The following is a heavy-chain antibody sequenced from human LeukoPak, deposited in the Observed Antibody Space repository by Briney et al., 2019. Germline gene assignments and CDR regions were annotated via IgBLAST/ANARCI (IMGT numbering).Heavy chain of an antibody. Sequence: SETLSLTCTVSGGSISSYYWSWIRQPPGKGLEWIGSIYHSGSTYYNPSLKSRVTISVDTSKNQFSLKLSSVTAADTAVYYCARGIGSGYYYYFDYWGQGTLVTVSS. CDR3: ARGIGSGYYYYFDY. J-gene: IGHJ4*02. CDR1: GGSISSYY. V-gene: IGHV4-38-2*02. D-gene: IGHD3-22*01. CDR2: IYHSGST.